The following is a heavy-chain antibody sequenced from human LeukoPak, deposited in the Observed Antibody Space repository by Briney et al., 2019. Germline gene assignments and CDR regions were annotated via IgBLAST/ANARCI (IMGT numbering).Heavy chain of an antibody. J-gene: IGHJ4*02. Sequence: PGGSLRLSCAASGFTFSSYAMSWVRQAPRKGLEWASAISGSGGSTYYADSVKGRFTISRDNSKYTLYLQMNSLRAEDTAVYYCAKETLFTVRGYWGQGTLVTVSS. V-gene: IGHV3-23*01. D-gene: IGHD4-17*01. CDR3: AKETLFTVRGY. CDR1: GFTFSSYA. CDR2: ISGSGGST.